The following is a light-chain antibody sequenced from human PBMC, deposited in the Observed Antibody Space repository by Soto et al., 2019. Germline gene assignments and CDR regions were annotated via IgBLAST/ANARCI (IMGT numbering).Light chain of an antibody. V-gene: IGKV3-20*01. CDR1: QSLSSIY. CDR3: QQYGSSPTWT. CDR2: RTS. J-gene: IGKJ1*01. Sequence: EIVMTQSPATLSVSPVQGATLSCMASQSLSSIYLAWYQQKPGQAPRLLIYRTSSRATGIPDRFSGSGSGTDFTLTISRLEPEDFAVYYCQQYGSSPTWTFGQGTKVDIK.